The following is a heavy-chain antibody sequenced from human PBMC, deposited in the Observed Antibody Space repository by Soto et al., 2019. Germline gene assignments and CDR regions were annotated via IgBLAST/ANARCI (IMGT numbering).Heavy chain of an antibody. CDR3: ARVRPRDPTGGSDY. V-gene: IGHV1-3*01. CDR1: GYTFTSYG. Sequence: ASVKVSCKASGYTFTSYGISWVRQTPGQRLEWMGWINAGNGNTKYSQKFQGRVTITRDTSASTAYMELSSLRSEDTAVYYCARVRPRDPTGGSDYWGQGTLVTVSS. CDR2: INAGNGNT. J-gene: IGHJ4*02. D-gene: IGHD2-8*02.